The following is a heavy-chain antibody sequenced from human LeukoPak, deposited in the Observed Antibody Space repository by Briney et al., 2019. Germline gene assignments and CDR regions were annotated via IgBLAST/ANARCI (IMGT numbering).Heavy chain of an antibody. J-gene: IGHJ5*02. D-gene: IGHD4-23*01. V-gene: IGHV1-46*01. CDR2: INPSGQFP. Sequence: ASVKVSCKASGFTFTGYWMHWVRQAPGQGLEWMAVINPSGQFPHYAQKFQGRITVTRDTPTSTVYMQLRSLRSDDTAVYYCVRDNSVADRGWWFDPWGQGTLVTVSS. CDR1: GFTFTGYW. CDR3: VRDNSVADRGWWFDP.